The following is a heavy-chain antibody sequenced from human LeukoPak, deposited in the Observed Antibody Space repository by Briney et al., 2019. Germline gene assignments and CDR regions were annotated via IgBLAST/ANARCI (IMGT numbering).Heavy chain of an antibody. J-gene: IGHJ6*02. CDR3: AIHLHSLGYSTSWYYYYGMDV. CDR2: ISGSGGST. D-gene: IGHD6-13*01. Sequence: GGSLRLSCAASGFTFSSYAMSWVRQAPGKGLEWVSAISGSGGSTYYADSVKGRFTISRDNSQNTLYLQMNSLTAEDTAVYYCAIHLHSLGYSTSWYYYYGMDVWGQGTTVIVSS. V-gene: IGHV3-23*01. CDR1: GFTFSSYA.